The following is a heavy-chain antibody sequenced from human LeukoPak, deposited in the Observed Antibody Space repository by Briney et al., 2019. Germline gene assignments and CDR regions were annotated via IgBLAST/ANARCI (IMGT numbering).Heavy chain of an antibody. CDR3: ARHSYSGYDYVGIDAFHI. D-gene: IGHD5-12*01. Sequence: KPSETLSLTCTVSGGSISSYYWSWIRQPPGKGLEWIGYIYYSGSTNYNPSLKSRVTISVDTSKNQFSLKLSSVTAADTAVYYCARHSYSGYDYVGIDAFHIWGQGTMVTVSS. V-gene: IGHV4-59*08. CDR1: GGSISSYY. CDR2: IYYSGST. J-gene: IGHJ3*02.